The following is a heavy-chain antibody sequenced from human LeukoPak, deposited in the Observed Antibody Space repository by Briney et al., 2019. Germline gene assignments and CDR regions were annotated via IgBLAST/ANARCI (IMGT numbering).Heavy chain of an antibody. D-gene: IGHD3-10*01. Sequence: PSETLSLTCTVSGGSISSYYWSWIRQPPGKGLEWIGYIYYSGSTNYNPSLKSRVTISVDTSKNQFSLKLSSVTAADTAVYYCARGPPGGQFDPWGQGTLVTVSS. CDR2: IYYSGST. CDR1: GGSISSYY. J-gene: IGHJ5*02. CDR3: ARGPPGGQFDP. V-gene: IGHV4-59*01.